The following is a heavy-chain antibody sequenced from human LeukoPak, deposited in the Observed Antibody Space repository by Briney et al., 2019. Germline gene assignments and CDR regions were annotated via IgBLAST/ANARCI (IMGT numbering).Heavy chain of an antibody. J-gene: IGHJ4*02. CDR2: IYYSGST. D-gene: IGHD6-13*01. V-gene: IGHV4-39*07. CDR3: ARVNSSSRRGPFDY. Sequence: SETLSLTCTVSGGSISSSSYYWGWIRQPPGKGLEWIGSIYYSGSTNYNPSLKSRVTISVDTSKNQFSLKLSSVTAADTAVYYCARVNSSSRRGPFDYWGQGTLVTVSS. CDR1: GGSISSSSYY.